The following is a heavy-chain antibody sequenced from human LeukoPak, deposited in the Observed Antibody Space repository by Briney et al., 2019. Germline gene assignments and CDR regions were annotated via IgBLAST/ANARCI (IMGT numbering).Heavy chain of an antibody. CDR2: IIPIFGTA. CDR3: ARGRGYYGSGSYYKRDSYHYYYMDV. Sequence: EASVKVSCKASGGTFSSYAISWVRQAPGQGLEWMGRIIPIFGTANYAQKFQGRVTITTDESTSTAYMELSSLRSEDTAVYYCARGRGYYGSGSYYKRDSYHYYYMDVWGKGTTVTVSS. D-gene: IGHD3-10*01. J-gene: IGHJ6*03. CDR1: GGTFSSYA. V-gene: IGHV1-69*05.